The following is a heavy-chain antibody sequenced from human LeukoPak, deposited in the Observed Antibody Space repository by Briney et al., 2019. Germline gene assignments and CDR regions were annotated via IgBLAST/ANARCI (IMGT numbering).Heavy chain of an antibody. CDR3: ARIVVVPAARGSYYYGMDV. CDR2: IYHSGST. Sequence: SETLSLTCAVSGGSISSSNWWSWVRQPPGKGREWIGEIYHSGSTNYNPSLKSRVTISVDKSKNQFSLKLSSVTAADTAVYYCARIVVVPAARGSYYYGMDVWGKGTTVTVSS. V-gene: IGHV4-4*02. CDR1: GGSISSSNW. J-gene: IGHJ6*04. D-gene: IGHD2-2*01.